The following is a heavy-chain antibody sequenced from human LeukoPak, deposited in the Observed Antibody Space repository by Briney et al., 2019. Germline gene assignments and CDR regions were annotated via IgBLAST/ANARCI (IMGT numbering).Heavy chain of an antibody. J-gene: IGHJ3*02. V-gene: IGHV3-30*03. Sequence: GGSLRLSCAASGFTFSSYGMHWVRQAPGKGLEWVAVISYDGSNKYYADSVKGRFTISRDNSKNTLYLQMNSLRAEDTAVCYCVFIVSRGTFSVPAFDIWGQGTMVTVSS. D-gene: IGHD2/OR15-2a*01. CDR2: ISYDGSNK. CDR1: GFTFSSYG. CDR3: VFIVSRGTFSVPAFDI.